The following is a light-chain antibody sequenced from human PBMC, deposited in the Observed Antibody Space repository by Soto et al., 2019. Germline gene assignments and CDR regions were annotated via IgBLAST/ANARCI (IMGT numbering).Light chain of an antibody. CDR2: DAS. CDR3: QQRSNSIT. J-gene: IGKJ5*01. V-gene: IGKV3-11*01. Sequence: EIVLTQSPATLTLSPGERATLSCRASQSVSSYLAWYQQKPGQAPRLLIYDASNRANGTPARVSGSGSGTDFTITTSSLEPEDFAVYHCQQRSNSITFGQGTRLEMK. CDR1: QSVSSY.